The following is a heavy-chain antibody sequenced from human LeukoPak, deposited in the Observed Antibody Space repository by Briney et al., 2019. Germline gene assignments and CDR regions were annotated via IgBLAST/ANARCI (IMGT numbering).Heavy chain of an antibody. J-gene: IGHJ5*02. V-gene: IGHV7-4-1*02. D-gene: IGHD2-15*01. CDR2: INTNTGDP. Sequence: ASVKVSCKASGYTFTSYAMNWVRQAPGQGLEWMGWINTNTGDPTYAQGFTGRFVFSLDTSVSTAYLQISSLKAEDTAVYYCARSRYCSGGSCSYNWFDPWGQGTLVTVSS. CDR3: ARSRYCSGGSCSYNWFDP. CDR1: GYTFTSYA.